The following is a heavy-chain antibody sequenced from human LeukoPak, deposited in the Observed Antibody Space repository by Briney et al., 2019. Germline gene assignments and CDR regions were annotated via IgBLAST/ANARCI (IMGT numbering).Heavy chain of an antibody. Sequence: SETLSLTCTVSGGSITNYYWSWIRQPAGKGLEWIGRIYTSGSTSYNPSLKRRVTMSIDTSKNHFSLKLSSLTAADTAVYYCARGCSSTSCWLRMDVWGQGTTVTVSS. D-gene: IGHD2-2*01. CDR2: IYTSGST. V-gene: IGHV4-4*07. J-gene: IGHJ6*02. CDR1: GGSITNYY. CDR3: ARGCSSTSCWLRMDV.